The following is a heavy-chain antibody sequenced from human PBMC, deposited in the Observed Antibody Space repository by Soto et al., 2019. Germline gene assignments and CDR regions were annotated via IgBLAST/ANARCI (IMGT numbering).Heavy chain of an antibody. CDR1: GGSFSGYY. Sequence: SETLSLTCAVYGGSFSGYYWSWIRQPPGKGLEWIGEINHSGSTNYNPSLKSRVTISVDTSKNQFSLKLSSVTAADTAVYYCARALVAARYYYYYMDVWGKGTTVTVSS. CDR3: ARALVAARYYYYYMDV. V-gene: IGHV4-34*01. CDR2: INHSGST. D-gene: IGHD6-6*01. J-gene: IGHJ6*03.